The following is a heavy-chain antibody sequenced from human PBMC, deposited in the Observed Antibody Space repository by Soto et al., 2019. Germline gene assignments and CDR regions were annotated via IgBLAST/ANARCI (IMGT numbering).Heavy chain of an antibody. J-gene: IGHJ4*02. Sequence: GRSLRLSCAASGFTFSRYSMNWVRQAPGKGLEWVSSISSNSDYIYYADSVKGRFTISRDNAKNSVSLQMNSLRAEDTAMYYCATGCRATVTPYWGRGTLVTVSS. CDR1: GFTFSRYS. D-gene: IGHD2-2*01. V-gene: IGHV3-21*01. CDR2: ISSNSDYI. CDR3: ATGCRATVTPY.